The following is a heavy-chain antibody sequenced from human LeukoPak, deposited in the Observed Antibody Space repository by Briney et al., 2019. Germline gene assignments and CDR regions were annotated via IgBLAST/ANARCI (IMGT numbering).Heavy chain of an antibody. V-gene: IGHV3-64*01. J-gene: IGHJ4*02. CDR2: ISSNGGSA. Sequence: PGGSLRLSCAASGFTFSSYAMHWVRQAPGKGLEYVSAISSNGGSAYYANSVKGRFTTSRDNSKNTLYLQMGSLRAEDMAVYYCARRSINCSTASCYPDYWGQGTLVTVSS. CDR3: ARRSINCSTASCYPDY. CDR1: GFTFSSYA. D-gene: IGHD2-2*01.